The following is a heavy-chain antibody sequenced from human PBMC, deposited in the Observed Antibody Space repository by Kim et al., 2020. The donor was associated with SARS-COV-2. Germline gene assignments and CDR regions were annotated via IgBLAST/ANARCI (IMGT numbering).Heavy chain of an antibody. CDR2: VFGSGGST. V-gene: IGHV3-23*01. D-gene: IGHD6-13*01. CDR1: GFTFSSYA. CDR3: ARNLHSSCWTFFWYFDL. J-gene: IGHJ2*01. Sequence: GGSLRLSCAASGFTFSSYAMSWVRQAPGKGLEWVSTVFGSGGSTYSADSVKGRFTISRDNSKNTLYLELNSLRAEDTAVYFCARNLHSSCWTFFWYFDLWGRGTLVTVSS.